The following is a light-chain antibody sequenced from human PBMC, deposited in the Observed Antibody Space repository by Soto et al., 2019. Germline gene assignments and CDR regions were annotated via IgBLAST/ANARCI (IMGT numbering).Light chain of an antibody. J-gene: IGKJ1*01. CDR3: QQYNNFWT. V-gene: IGKV3-15*01. Sequence: EIGMAQCPASLSVSAGEGATLSCRASQSVSSNLAWYQQKPGQAPRLLIYGASTRATGIPARFSGSGSGTEFTLTISSLQSEDFAVYYCQQYNNFWTFGQGTKVDIK. CDR2: GAS. CDR1: QSVSSN.